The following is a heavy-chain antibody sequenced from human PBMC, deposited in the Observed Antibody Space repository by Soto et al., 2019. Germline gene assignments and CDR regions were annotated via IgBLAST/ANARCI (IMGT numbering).Heavy chain of an antibody. J-gene: IGHJ6*02. V-gene: IGHV5-10-1*01. CDR1: GYSFTSYW. D-gene: IGHD5-12*01. Sequence: EVQLVQSGAEMKKPGESLRISCKGSGYSFTSYWISWVRQMPGKVLEWMGRIDPSDSYTNYSPSFQGHVTISADKSISTAYLQWSSLQASDTAMYYCARLAMATRRGYYGMDVWGQGTTVTVSS. CDR2: IDPSDSYT. CDR3: ARLAMATRRGYYGMDV.